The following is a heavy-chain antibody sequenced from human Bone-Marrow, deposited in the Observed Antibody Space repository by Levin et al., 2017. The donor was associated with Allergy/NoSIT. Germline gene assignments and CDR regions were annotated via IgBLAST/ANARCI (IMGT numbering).Heavy chain of an antibody. Sequence: GGSLRLSCAVSGFTISEYAMAWVRQAPGKGLEWVSVITGGGFNTYYGDSVKGRFTVSRDDSKNTLYLELNSLRAEDTAVYYCAKKQGGTSGFSFDVWCQGTMVTVSS. CDR2: ITGGGFNT. J-gene: IGHJ3*01. CDR1: GFTISEYA. V-gene: IGHV3-23*01. CDR3: AKKQGGTSGFSFDV. D-gene: IGHD1-1*01.